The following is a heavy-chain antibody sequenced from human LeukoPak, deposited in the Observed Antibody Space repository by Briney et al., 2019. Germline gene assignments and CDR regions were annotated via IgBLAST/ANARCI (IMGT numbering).Heavy chain of an antibody. D-gene: IGHD4-23*01. V-gene: IGHV2-70*11. CDR1: GFSLSTSGMC. CDR3: ARASYDYGGNDFDY. J-gene: IGHJ4*02. CDR2: IDWDDDR. Sequence: SGPALVKPTQTLTLTCTFSGFSLSTSGMCVSWIRQPPGKALEGLARIDWDDDRYYSTSLKTRLTISKDPSKNQVVLTMTNMDPVDTATYYCARASYDYGGNDFDYWGQGTLVTVSS.